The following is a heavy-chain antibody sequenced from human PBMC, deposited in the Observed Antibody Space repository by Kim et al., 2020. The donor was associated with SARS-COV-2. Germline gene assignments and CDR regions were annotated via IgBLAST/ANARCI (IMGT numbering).Heavy chain of an antibody. CDR3: AKDRPKKSAAGTMGPFQH. J-gene: IGHJ1*01. Sequence: GGSLRLSCAASGFTFDDYAMHWVRQAPGKGLEWVSGISWNSGSIGYADSVKGRVTISRDSAKNSLYLQMNSLRAEDTALYYCAKDRPKKSAAGTMGPFQHWGQGTLVTVSS. D-gene: IGHD6-13*01. CDR2: ISWNSGSI. V-gene: IGHV3-9*01. CDR1: GFTFDDYA.